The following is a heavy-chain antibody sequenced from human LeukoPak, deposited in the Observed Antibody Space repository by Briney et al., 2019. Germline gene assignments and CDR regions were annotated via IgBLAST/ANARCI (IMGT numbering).Heavy chain of an antibody. D-gene: IGHD3-22*01. CDR1: GYTFTSYY. CDR3: ARGFRSYDSSGYPRVDFDY. V-gene: IGHV1-69*13. J-gene: IGHJ4*02. Sequence: SVKVSCKASGYTFTSYYMHWVRQAPGQGLEWMGGIIPIFGTANYAQKFQGRVTITADESTSTAYMELSSLRSEDTAVYYCARGFRSYDSSGYPRVDFDYWGQGTLVTVSS. CDR2: IIPIFGTA.